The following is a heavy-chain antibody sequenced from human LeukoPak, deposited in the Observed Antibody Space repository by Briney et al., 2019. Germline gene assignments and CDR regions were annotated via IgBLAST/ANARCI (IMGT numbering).Heavy chain of an antibody. V-gene: IGHV4-31*03. CDR3: ARDPSSAG. D-gene: IGHD2-2*01. Sequence: SETLSLTCTVAAASISIRGYYWSWIRQHPGKGLEGIGYIYYSRSTYYNPSLKTRFPMTVDTSKNKLSRTLISVTAAATAVYHCARDPSSAGWGKGTLVTVCS. J-gene: IGHJ4*02. CDR1: AASISIRGYY. CDR2: IYYSRST.